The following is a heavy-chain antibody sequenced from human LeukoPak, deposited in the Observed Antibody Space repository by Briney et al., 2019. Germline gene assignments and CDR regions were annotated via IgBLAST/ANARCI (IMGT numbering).Heavy chain of an antibody. Sequence: SETLSLTCAVYGGSFSGYYWSWIRQPPGKGLEWIGEINHSGSTNYNPSLKSRVTISADTSKNQFSLKLSSVTAADTAVYYCARGGIDSGSYYGYWGQGTLVTVSS. CDR1: GGSFSGYY. D-gene: IGHD1-26*01. CDR3: ARGGIDSGSYYGY. V-gene: IGHV4-34*01. CDR2: INHSGST. J-gene: IGHJ4*02.